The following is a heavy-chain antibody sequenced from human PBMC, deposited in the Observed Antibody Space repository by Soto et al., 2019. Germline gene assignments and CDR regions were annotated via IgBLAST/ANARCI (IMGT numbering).Heavy chain of an antibody. CDR2: IDPSTAYI. D-gene: IGHD7-27*01. CDR3: ARDCLTGDPREAFDY. CDR1: GFTFGAYS. J-gene: IGHJ4*02. Sequence: PGVSLRLSCAASGFTFGAYSLSWARQAPGKGLEWVSSIDPSTAYIHYADSVEGRFTISRDNAKSSLYLQMISLRVEDTAVYYCARDCLTGDPREAFDYWGQGTLVTVSS. V-gene: IGHV3-21*01.